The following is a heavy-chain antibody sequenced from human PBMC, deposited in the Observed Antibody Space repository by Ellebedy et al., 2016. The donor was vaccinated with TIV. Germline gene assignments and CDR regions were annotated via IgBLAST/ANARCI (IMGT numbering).Heavy chain of an antibody. J-gene: IGHJ4*02. Sequence: AASVKVSCKASGYTFTDNDIKWVRQASGQGLEWLGWINPNSGSTGYSQNFQGRLTITSDASASTVYMELSSLRSGDTAVYFCARGYSYKFDYWGQGTLVTVSS. CDR2: INPNSGST. CDR1: GYTFTDND. D-gene: IGHD5-18*01. CDR3: ARGYSYKFDY. V-gene: IGHV1-8*01.